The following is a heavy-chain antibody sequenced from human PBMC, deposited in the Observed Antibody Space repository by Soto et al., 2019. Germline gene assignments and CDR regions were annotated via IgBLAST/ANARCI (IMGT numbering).Heavy chain of an antibody. CDR2: ISGSGSST. Sequence: PGGSLRLSCAASGFTFSNYAMTWVRQAPGKGLQWVSAISGSGSSTKYADSVKGRFTISRDNSKSTLSLQMNSLRGEDTAVYFCARGFATTGYLVDYWGLGTLVTVSS. CDR3: ARGFATTGYLVDY. J-gene: IGHJ4*02. CDR1: GFTFSNYA. V-gene: IGHV3-23*01. D-gene: IGHD3-9*01.